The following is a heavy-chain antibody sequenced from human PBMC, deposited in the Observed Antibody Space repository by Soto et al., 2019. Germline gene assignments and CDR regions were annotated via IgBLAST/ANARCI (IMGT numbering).Heavy chain of an antibody. D-gene: IGHD6-13*01. CDR3: ATDKGPAAGTDYYYGMDV. Sequence: GASVKVSCKVSGYTLTELSMHWVRQAPGKGLEWMGGFDPEDGETIYAQKFQGRVTMTEDTSTDTAYMELSSLRSEDTAVYYCATDKGPAAGTDYYYGMDVWGQGTTVTVSS. J-gene: IGHJ6*02. V-gene: IGHV1-24*01. CDR2: FDPEDGET. CDR1: GYTLTELS.